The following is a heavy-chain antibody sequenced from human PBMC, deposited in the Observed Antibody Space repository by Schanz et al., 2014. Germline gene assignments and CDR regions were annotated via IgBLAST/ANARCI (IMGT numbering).Heavy chain of an antibody. J-gene: IGHJ4*02. CDR3: ARKTDSSGTGDY. Sequence: EVQLVESGGGLVQPGGSLRLSCAASGFTFSTYCMSWVRQAPGKGLEWVSTISTSSGYIYYADSVNGRFTISRDNGQNSLYLQMNSLRAEDTAVYYCARKTDSSGTGDYWGQGTLVTVSS. V-gene: IGHV3-21*01. D-gene: IGHD6-19*01. CDR2: ISTSSGYI. CDR1: GFTFSTYC.